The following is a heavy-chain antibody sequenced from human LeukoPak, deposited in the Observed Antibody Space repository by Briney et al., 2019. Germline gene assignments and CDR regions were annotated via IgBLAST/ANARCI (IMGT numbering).Heavy chain of an antibody. V-gene: IGHV3-23*01. CDR3: AKVKYYYDSNEFDY. CDR2: ISGSGGST. D-gene: IGHD3-22*01. CDR1: GFTLSSYA. Sequence: GGSLRLSCAASGFTLSSYAMSWVRQAPGKGLEWVSAISGSGGSTYYADSVKGRFTISRDNSKNTLYLQMDSLRAEDTAVYYCAKVKYYYDSNEFDYWGQGTLVTVSS. J-gene: IGHJ4*02.